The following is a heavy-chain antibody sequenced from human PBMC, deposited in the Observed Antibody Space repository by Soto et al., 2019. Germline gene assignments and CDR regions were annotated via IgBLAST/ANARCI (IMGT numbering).Heavy chain of an antibody. D-gene: IGHD5-18*01. CDR2: ISWNSDSI. CDR3: AKDSRAGYKYSYADY. Sequence: EVQLVESGGGLVQPGRSLRLSCAASGFRFDDYGMHWVRQAPGKGLEWVSGISWNSDSIGYADSVEGRFTISRDNARNSLYLYMNSLREEDTAFYYCAKDSRAGYKYSYADYWGQGTLVTVSS. J-gene: IGHJ4*02. V-gene: IGHV3-9*01. CDR1: GFRFDDYG.